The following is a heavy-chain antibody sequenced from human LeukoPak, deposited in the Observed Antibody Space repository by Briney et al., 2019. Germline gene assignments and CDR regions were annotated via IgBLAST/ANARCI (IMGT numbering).Heavy chain of an antibody. CDR1: GFTFSDYY. CDR3: AKDPGASVSGFHMDV. CDR2: ISSSGSTI. V-gene: IGHV3-11*04. Sequence: PGGSLRLSCAASGFTFSDYYMSWIRQAPGKGLEWVSYISSSGSTIYYADSVKGRFTISRDNSKNMLYLQMDSLRPEDTAVYYCAKDPGASVSGFHMDVWGKGTTVIVSS. D-gene: IGHD2-8*02. J-gene: IGHJ6*03.